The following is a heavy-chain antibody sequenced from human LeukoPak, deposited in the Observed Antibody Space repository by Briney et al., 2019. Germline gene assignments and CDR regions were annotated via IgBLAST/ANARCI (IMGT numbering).Heavy chain of an antibody. J-gene: IGHJ4*02. CDR3: AKTSIVGALVY. CDR1: GFTFSSYG. CDR2: ISYDGSNK. D-gene: IGHD1-26*01. V-gene: IGHV3-30*18. Sequence: GGSPRLSCAASGFTFSSYGMPWVRQAPGKGLEWVAVISYDGSNKYYADSVKGRFTISRDNSKNTLYLQMNSLRAEDTAVYYCAKTSIVGALVYWGQGTLVTVSS.